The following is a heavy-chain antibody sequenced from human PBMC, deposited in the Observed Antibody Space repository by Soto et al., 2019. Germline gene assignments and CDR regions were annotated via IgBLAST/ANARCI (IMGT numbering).Heavy chain of an antibody. CDR3: ARDGHSSSWVYYYSSMDV. CDR1: GFTFSSYW. D-gene: IGHD6-13*01. V-gene: IGHV3-7*01. Sequence: EVQLVESGGGLVQPGGSLRLSCAASGFTFSSYWMSWVRQAPGKGLEWVANIKQDGSEKYYVDSVKGRFTISRDNAKNSLYLQMNSLRAEDTAVYYGARDGHSSSWVYYYSSMDVWGKGTTVTVSS. CDR2: IKQDGSEK. J-gene: IGHJ6*03.